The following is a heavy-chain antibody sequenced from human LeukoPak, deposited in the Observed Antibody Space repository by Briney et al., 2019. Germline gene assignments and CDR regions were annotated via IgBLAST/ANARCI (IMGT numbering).Heavy chain of an antibody. CDR3: ARRGSSWYENFDH. Sequence: SETLSLTCTVSGGSISSSSYYWGWIRQPPGKGLEWIGSIYYSGSTYYNPSLKSRVTISVDTSKNQFSLKLSSVTAAGTAVYYCARRGSSWYENFDHWGQGTLVTVSS. V-gene: IGHV4-39*01. CDR2: IYYSGST. J-gene: IGHJ4*02. CDR1: GGSISSSSYY. D-gene: IGHD6-13*01.